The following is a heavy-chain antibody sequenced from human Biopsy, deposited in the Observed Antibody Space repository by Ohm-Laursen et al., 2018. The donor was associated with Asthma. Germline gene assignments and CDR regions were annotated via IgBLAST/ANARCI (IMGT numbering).Heavy chain of an antibody. Sequence: SLRLSCAASVFSFSNFAIHWVRQAPGKGLEWVGVISKDASTQDYADSVKGRFTMARDNSKNTLDLQMNSLREEETAVYYCVRDGTDDAFDIWGQGTVVSVSS. CDR3: VRDGTDDAFDI. V-gene: IGHV3-30*01. CDR1: VFSFSNFA. CDR2: ISKDASTQ. J-gene: IGHJ3*02. D-gene: IGHD1-1*01.